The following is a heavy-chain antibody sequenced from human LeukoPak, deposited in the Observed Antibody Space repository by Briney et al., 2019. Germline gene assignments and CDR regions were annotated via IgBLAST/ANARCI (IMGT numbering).Heavy chain of an antibody. Sequence: GASVKVSCKASGYTFTAYYVHWVRQAPGQGLEWMGWIIPNSGGTNHAQKFQGRVTVTRDTSISTAYMELNGLRSDDTAVYYCVSGSYKFWGQGTLVTVSS. CDR3: VSGSYKF. D-gene: IGHD3-10*01. J-gene: IGHJ4*02. CDR1: GYTFTAYY. V-gene: IGHV1-2*02. CDR2: IIPNSGGT.